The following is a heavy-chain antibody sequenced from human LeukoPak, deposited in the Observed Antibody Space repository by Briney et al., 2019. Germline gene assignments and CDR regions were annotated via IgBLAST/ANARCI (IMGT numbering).Heavy chain of an antibody. D-gene: IGHD2-2*01. CDR2: IWYDGSNK. J-gene: IGHJ4*02. V-gene: IGHV3-33*01. CDR1: RFTFSNNG. Sequence: GGSLRLSCAASRFTFSNNGMHWVRQAPGKGLEWVAVIWYDGSNKYYADSVKGRFTVSRDNSKDTLYLQMNSLRAEDTAVYYCARAPTVLVGYCSSSSCQADYWGQGTLVTVSS. CDR3: ARAPTVLVGYCSSSSCQADY.